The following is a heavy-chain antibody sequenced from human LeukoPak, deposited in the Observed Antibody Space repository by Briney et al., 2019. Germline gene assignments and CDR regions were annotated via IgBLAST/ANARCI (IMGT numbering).Heavy chain of an antibody. CDR2: ISWDGGST. Sequence: GGSLRLSCAASGFTFDDYTMHWVRQAPGKGLEWVSLISWDGGSTYYADSVKGRFTNSRDNSKNSLYLQMNSLRTEDTALYYCAKGGELSSFDYWGQGTLVTVSS. V-gene: IGHV3-43*01. CDR3: AKGGELSSFDY. CDR1: GFTFDDYT. D-gene: IGHD3-16*02. J-gene: IGHJ4*02.